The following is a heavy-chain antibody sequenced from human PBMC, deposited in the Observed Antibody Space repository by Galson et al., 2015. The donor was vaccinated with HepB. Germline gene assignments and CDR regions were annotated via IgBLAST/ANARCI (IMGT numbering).Heavy chain of an antibody. V-gene: IGHV7-4-1*02. J-gene: IGHJ3*02. D-gene: IGHD6-19*01. CDR1: GYTFTSYA. CDR3: ARDVSGWRYDAFDI. CDR2: INTNTGNP. Sequence: SVKVSCKASGYTFTSYAMNWVRQAPGQGLEWMGWINTNTGNPTYAQGFTGRFVFSLDTSVSTAYLQISSLKAEDTAVYYCARDVSGWRYDAFDIWGQGTMVTVSS.